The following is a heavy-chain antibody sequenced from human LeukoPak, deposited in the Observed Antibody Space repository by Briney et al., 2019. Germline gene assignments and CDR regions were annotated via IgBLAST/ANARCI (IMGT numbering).Heavy chain of an antibody. CDR1: GFTFTTYW. Sequence: PGGSLRLSCAASGFTFTTYWMHWVRQAPGKGLVWVSHINSDGSITNYADSVKGRFTISRDNAKNTLYLQMNSLRAEDTAVYYCAKRAPLYSSTPGNYFDSWGQGTLVTVSS. D-gene: IGHD6-19*01. CDR2: INSDGSIT. V-gene: IGHV3-74*01. J-gene: IGHJ4*02. CDR3: AKRAPLYSSTPGNYFDS.